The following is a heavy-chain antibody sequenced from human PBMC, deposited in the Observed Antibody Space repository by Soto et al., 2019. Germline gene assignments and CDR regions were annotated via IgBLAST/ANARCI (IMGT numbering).Heavy chain of an antibody. CDR3: ARRNFGVLTDY. J-gene: IGHJ4*02. CDR1: GFNFRDFW. CDR2: IKQDGSER. D-gene: IGHD3-3*01. V-gene: IGHV3-7*03. Sequence: GGSLRLSCAVSGFNFRDFWMSWVRQAPGKGLEWVANIKQDGSERYYVDSVRGRFTVSRDNTKNSLYLQMNSLRAEDTAMYYCARRNFGVLTDYWGPGTLVTVSS.